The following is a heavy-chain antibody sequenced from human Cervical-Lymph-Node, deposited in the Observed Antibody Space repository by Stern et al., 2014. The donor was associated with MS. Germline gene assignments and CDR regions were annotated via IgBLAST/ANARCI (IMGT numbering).Heavy chain of an antibody. CDR3: TRGHFDL. Sequence: QMQLVQSGGGVVQPGRSLRLSCAASGFTFSNYGMHWVRQAPGKGLEWVAIIWYDRTNKYYADSVKGRFSISRDNSKNTLYLQMNSLRAEDTAVYYCTRGHFDLWGRGTLVTVSS. CDR1: GFTFSNYG. J-gene: IGHJ2*01. V-gene: IGHV3-33*01. CDR2: IWYDRTNK.